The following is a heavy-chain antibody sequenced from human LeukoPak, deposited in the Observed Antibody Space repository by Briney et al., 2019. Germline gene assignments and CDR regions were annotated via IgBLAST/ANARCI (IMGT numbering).Heavy chain of an antibody. J-gene: IGHJ4*02. V-gene: IGHV3-23*01. D-gene: IGHD3-22*01. CDR3: AKRGVVIRVILVGFHKEAYYFDS. CDR2: FSGSGGST. Sequence: GGSLRLSCAVSGITLSNYGMTWVRQAPGKGLEWVAGFSGSGGSTSYADSVKGRFTISRDNAKNTLYLQMKSLRAEDTAVYFCAKRGVVIRVILVGFHKEAYYFDSWGQGVLVTVSS. CDR1: GITLSNYG.